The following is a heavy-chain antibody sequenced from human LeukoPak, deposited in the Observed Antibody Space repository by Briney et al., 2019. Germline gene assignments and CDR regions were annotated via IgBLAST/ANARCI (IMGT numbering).Heavy chain of an antibody. CDR2: IYYSGST. CDR3: AREIEDSRIRAATRFDY. Sequence: SETLSLTCTVSGGSISSYYWSWIRQPPGKGLEWIGYIYYSGSTYYNPSLKSRVTISVDRSKNQFSLKLSSVTAADTAVYYCAREIEDSRIRAATRFDYWGQGTLVTVSS. J-gene: IGHJ4*02. V-gene: IGHV4-59*12. CDR1: GGSISSYY. D-gene: IGHD3-10*01.